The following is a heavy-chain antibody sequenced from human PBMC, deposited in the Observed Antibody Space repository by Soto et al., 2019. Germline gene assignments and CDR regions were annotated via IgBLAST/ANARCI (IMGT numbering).Heavy chain of an antibody. D-gene: IGHD6-13*01. Sequence: PWWSLRLSCSASVFTFTSYAMSWFRQAQGKGLEWVSGVNTPGGNTYYADSVKGRFTIPRDNSKNIVYLQMNSLRAEDTAVYYCARGAAAAGTDWFDAWGQGTPVTVSS. CDR2: VNTPGGNT. CDR1: VFTFTSYA. J-gene: IGHJ5*02. V-gene: IGHV3-23*01. CDR3: ARGAAAAGTDWFDA.